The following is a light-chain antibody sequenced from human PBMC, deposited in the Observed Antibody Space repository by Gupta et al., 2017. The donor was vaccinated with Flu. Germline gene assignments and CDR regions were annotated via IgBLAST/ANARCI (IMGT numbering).Light chain of an antibody. V-gene: IGKV4-1*01. CDR3: HQYYGPPFT. J-gene: IGKJ3*01. CDR1: QSLLYSSNNHNY. CDR2: WAS. Sequence: DIVMTQSPDSLAVSLGERAPMTCKSSQSLLYSSNNHNYLAWYQQRPGQPPKLLVYWASTRESGVPDRFSGSGSGTDFTLTINNLQADDVAVYYCHQYYGPPFTFGPGTEVHIK.